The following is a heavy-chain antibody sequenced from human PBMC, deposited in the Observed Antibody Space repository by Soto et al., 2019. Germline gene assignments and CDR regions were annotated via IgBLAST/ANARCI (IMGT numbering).Heavy chain of an antibody. CDR2: TYYRSKWYN. V-gene: IGHV6-1*01. J-gene: IGHJ4*02. Sequence: SQTLSVTCAISGDSVCSNSAAWNWIRQSPSRGLEWLGRTYYRSKWYNDYAVSVKSRITINPDTSKNQFSLQLNSVTPEDTAVYYCARDAPKQQLVRRYYFDYWGQGNLVTVSS. CDR3: ARDAPKQQLVRRYYFDY. D-gene: IGHD6-13*01. CDR1: GDSVCSNSAA.